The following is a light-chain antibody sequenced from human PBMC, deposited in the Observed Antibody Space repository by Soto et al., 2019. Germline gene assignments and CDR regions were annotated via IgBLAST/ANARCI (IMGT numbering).Light chain of an antibody. Sequence: EIVLTQSPGTLSLSPRERATRSSRASQSVSANYLAWYQQKPGQAPRIXSFAASGRATGIPDRFSGSGSGTEFTLTISRLQPGDFEVYYCQQYGYSSWTFGQGTKVDIK. V-gene: IGKV3-20*01. J-gene: IGKJ1*01. CDR2: AAS. CDR1: QSVSANY. CDR3: QQYGYSSWT.